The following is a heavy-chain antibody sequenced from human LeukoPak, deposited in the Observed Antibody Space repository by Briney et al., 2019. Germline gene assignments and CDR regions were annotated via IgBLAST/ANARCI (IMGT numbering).Heavy chain of an antibody. CDR3: AKAPTLYIVVVPDAFDI. Sequence: GGSLRRSCAASGFTFSSYAMSWVRQAPGKGLEWVSAISGSGGSTYYADSVKGRFTISRDNSKNTLYLQMNSLRAEDTAVYYCAKAPTLYIVVVPDAFDIWGQGTMVTVSS. J-gene: IGHJ3*02. CDR1: GFTFSSYA. CDR2: ISGSGGST. V-gene: IGHV3-23*01. D-gene: IGHD2-21*01.